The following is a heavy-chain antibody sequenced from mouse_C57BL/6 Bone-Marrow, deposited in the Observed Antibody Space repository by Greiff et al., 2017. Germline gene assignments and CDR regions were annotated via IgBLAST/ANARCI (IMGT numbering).Heavy chain of an antibody. Sequence: VHVKQSGPELVKPGASVKIPCKASGYTFTDYNMDWVKQSHGKSLEWIGDINPNNGGTIYNQKFKGKATLTVDKSSSTDYMELRRLTSEDTAVYYSARTGIYGNYHYYAMDYWGQGTSVTVSS. CDR1: GYTFTDYN. J-gene: IGHJ4*01. D-gene: IGHD2-1*01. CDR3: ARTGIYGNYHYYAMDY. V-gene: IGHV1-18*01. CDR2: INPNNGGT.